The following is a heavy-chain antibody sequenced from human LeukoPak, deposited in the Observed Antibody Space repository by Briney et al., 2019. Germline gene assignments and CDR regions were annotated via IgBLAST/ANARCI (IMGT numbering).Heavy chain of an antibody. Sequence: GASVKVSCKTSGYTFTDYFIHWVRQAPGQGLEWMGWIHPNSGATKSAEKFQGRVTLTRDTSITTVYMELSRLSSDDTAVYYCAAQGHSGYDFSGGSYWGQGTLVTVSS. CDR3: AAQGHSGYDFSGGSY. J-gene: IGHJ4*02. D-gene: IGHD5-12*01. CDR2: IHPNSGAT. V-gene: IGHV1-2*02. CDR1: GYTFTDYF.